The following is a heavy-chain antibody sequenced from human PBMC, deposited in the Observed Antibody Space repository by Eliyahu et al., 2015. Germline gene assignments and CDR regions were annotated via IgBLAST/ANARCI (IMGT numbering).Heavy chain of an antibody. D-gene: IGHD3-10*01. Sequence: VESGGGLVQPGRSLRLSCAASGFTFDDFAMHWVRQAPGKGLEWVSGITWNSDNIGYADSVKGRFTISRDNAKNSLYLQMNSLRTEDTAFYYCAKDISGSGRYYIDYWGQGTLVTVSS. J-gene: IGHJ4*02. CDR2: ITWNSDNI. CDR1: GFTFDDFA. CDR3: AKDISGSGRYYIDY. V-gene: IGHV3-9*01.